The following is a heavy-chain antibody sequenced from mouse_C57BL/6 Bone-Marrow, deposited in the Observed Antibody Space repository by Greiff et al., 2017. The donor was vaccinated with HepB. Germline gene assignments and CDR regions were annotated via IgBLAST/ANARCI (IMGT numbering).Heavy chain of an antibody. CDR2: IYPGNSDT. CDR3: TNMVTTDGGAMDY. Sequence: EVQLQQSGTVLARPGASVKMSCKTSGYTFTSYWMHWVKQRPGQGLEWIGAIYPGNSDTSYNQKFKGKAKLTAVTSASTAYMELSSLTNEDSAVYYCTNMVTTDGGAMDYWGQGTSVTVSS. D-gene: IGHD2-2*01. J-gene: IGHJ4*01. V-gene: IGHV1-5*01. CDR1: GYTFTSYW.